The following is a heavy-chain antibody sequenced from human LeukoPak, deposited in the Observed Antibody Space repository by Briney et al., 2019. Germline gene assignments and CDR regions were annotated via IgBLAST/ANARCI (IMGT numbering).Heavy chain of an antibody. CDR3: AELGITMIGGV. J-gene: IGHJ6*04. D-gene: IGHD3-10*02. CDR1: GFTFSSYG. V-gene: IGHV3-21*01. CDR2: ISSSSSYI. Sequence: KPGGSLRLSCAASGFTFSSYGMSWVRQAPGKGLEWVSSISSSSSYIYYADSVKGRFTISRDNSKNTLYLQMNSLRAEDTAVYYCAELGITMIGGVWGKGTTVTTSS.